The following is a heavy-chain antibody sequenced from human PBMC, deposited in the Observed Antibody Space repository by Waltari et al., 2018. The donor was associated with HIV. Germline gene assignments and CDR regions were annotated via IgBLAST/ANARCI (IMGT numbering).Heavy chain of an antibody. J-gene: IGHJ6*02. CDR1: GYTFTRYY. D-gene: IGHD4-4*01. Sequence: QVHLVQSGAEVKKPGASVKISCKTSGYTFTRYYIHWVRQAPGQGLEWLGVINPNGGNTGYAQTFQDRVNMATDTSTNTGYMELSSLRSEDTALYYCARDLHDYNNYALSVDYGMDVWGQGTTVTVS. V-gene: IGHV1-46*03. CDR2: INPNGGNT. CDR3: ARDLHDYNNYALSVDYGMDV.